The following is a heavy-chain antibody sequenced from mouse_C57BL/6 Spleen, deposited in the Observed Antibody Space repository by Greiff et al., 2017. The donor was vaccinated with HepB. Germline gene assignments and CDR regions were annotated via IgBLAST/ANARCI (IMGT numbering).Heavy chain of an antibody. J-gene: IGHJ3*01. V-gene: IGHV1-82*01. Sequence: VKLLESGPELVKPGASVKISCKASGYAFSSSWMNWVKQRPGKGLEWIGRIYPGDGDTNYNGKFKGKATLTADKSSSTAYMQLSSLTSEDSAVYFCANYYGSSYWFAYWGQGTLVTVSA. CDR2: IYPGDGDT. CDR3: ANYYGSSYWFAY. D-gene: IGHD1-1*01. CDR1: GYAFSSSW.